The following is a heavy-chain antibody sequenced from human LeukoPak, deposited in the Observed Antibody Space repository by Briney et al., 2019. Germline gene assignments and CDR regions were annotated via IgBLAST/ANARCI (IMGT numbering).Heavy chain of an antibody. Sequence: GGSLRLSCVASGFTFSSSGMHWVRQAPGKGLEWVAFIRYDGSNKYYADSVKGRFTISRDNSKNTLYLQMNSLRAEDTAVYYCAKATGGYSFDAFDIWGQGTMVTVSS. D-gene: IGHD6-13*01. CDR2: IRYDGSNK. J-gene: IGHJ3*02. V-gene: IGHV3-30*02. CDR3: AKATGGYSFDAFDI. CDR1: GFTFSSSG.